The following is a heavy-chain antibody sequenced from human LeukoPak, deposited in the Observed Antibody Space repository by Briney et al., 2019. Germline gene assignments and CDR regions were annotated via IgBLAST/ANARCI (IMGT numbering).Heavy chain of an antibody. CDR1: GGTFSGYA. V-gene: IGHV1-69*05. D-gene: IGHD1-26*01. CDR2: IIPIFGTA. Sequence: LRASVKVSCKASGGTFSGYAISWVRQAPGQGLEWMGGIIPIFGTANYAQKFQGSVTITTDESTSTAYMELSSLRSEDTAVYYCARGCGIRPTPYGIVGATAWFDPWGQGTLVTVSS. CDR3: ARGCGIRPTPYGIVGATAWFDP. J-gene: IGHJ5*02.